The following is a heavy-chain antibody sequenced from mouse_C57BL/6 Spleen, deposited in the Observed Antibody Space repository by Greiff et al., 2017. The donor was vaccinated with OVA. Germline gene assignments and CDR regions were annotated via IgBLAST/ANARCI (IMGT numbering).Heavy chain of an antibody. CDR3: AREGGNYGNHFDY. J-gene: IGHJ2*01. CDR1: GYAFSSSW. CDR2: IYPGDGDT. V-gene: IGHV1-82*01. D-gene: IGHD2-1*01. Sequence: QVQLQQSGPELVKPGASVKISCKASGYAFSSSWMNWVKQRPGKGLEWIGRIYPGDGDTNYNGKFKGKATLTADKSSSTAYMQLSSLTSEDSAVYFCAREGGNYGNHFDYWGQGTTLTVSS.